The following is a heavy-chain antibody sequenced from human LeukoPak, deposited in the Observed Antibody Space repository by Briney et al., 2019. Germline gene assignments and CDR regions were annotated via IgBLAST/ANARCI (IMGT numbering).Heavy chain of an antibody. CDR3: VRANYYGSGPFFGS. D-gene: IGHD3-10*01. V-gene: IGHV3-7*01. CDR1: GFIFSNCW. Sequence: GGSLRLSCETSGFIFSNCWMTWVRQAPGKGLEWVANIKTDGSEKYYADSVKGRFTISRDNAKNSLYLQMNSLRAEDTAVYYCVRANYYGSGPFFGSWGQGALVTVSS. J-gene: IGHJ4*02. CDR2: IKTDGSEK.